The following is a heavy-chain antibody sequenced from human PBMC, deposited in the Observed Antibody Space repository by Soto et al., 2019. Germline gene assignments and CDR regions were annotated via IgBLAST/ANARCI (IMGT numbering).Heavy chain of an antibody. CDR1: GGSISSYY. CDR3: ARGWDYYYGSGSYIWFDP. J-gene: IGHJ5*01. V-gene: IGHV4-59*01. D-gene: IGHD3-10*01. Sequence: SETLSLTCTVSGGSISSYYWSWIRQPPGKGLEWIGYIYYSGSTNYNPSLKSRVTISVDTSKNQFSLKLCSVTAADTAVYYCARGWDYYYGSGSYIWFDPWGQGTLVTVSS. CDR2: IYYSGST.